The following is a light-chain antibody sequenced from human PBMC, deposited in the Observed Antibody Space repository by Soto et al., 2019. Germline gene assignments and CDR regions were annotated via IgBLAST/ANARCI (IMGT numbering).Light chain of an antibody. CDR1: QGISSY. V-gene: IGKV1-9*01. Sequence: IQLTQSPSSLSASVGDRVTITCRASQGISSYLAWYQQKPGKAPKLLLYAASTLQSGVPSRFSGGGSGTDFTLTISSLPPEDFATYYCQQLNSYPLTFGGGTKVQIK. CDR2: AAS. J-gene: IGKJ4*01. CDR3: QQLNSYPLT.